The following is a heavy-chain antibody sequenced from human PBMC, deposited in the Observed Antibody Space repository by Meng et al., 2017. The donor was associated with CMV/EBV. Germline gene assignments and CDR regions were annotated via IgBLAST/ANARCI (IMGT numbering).Heavy chain of an antibody. D-gene: IGHD3-9*01. Sequence: GSLRLSCAVYGGSFSGYYWSWIRQPPGKGLEWIGEINHSGSTNYNPSLKSRVTISVDTSKNQFSLKLSSVAAADTAVYYCARGEGEPFDWLFGYYFDYWGQGTLVTVSS. J-gene: IGHJ4*02. CDR2: INHSGST. V-gene: IGHV4-34*01. CDR3: ARGEGEPFDWLFGYYFDY. CDR1: GGSFSGYY.